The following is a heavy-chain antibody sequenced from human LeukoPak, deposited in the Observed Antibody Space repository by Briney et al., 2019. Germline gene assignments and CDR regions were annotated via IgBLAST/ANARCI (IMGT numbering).Heavy chain of an antibody. J-gene: IGHJ4*02. CDR2: ISSSSSTI. CDR3: AISSSWPNYYFDY. CDR1: GFTFSSYS. V-gene: IGHV3-48*01. D-gene: IGHD6-13*01. Sequence: GGSLRLSCAASGFTFSSYSMNWVRQAPGKGLEWASYISSSSSTIYYADSVKGRFTISRDNAKNSLYLQMNSLRAEDTAVYYCAISSSWPNYYFDYWGQGTLVTVSS.